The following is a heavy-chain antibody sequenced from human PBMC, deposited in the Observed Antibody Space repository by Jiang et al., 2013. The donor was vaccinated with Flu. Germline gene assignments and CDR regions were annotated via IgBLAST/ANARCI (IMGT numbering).Heavy chain of an antibody. V-gene: IGHV4-38-2*02. CDR1: GYSISSGYY. CDR3: ASLELDVPSVGY. J-gene: IGHJ4*02. CDR2: IYHSGST. Sequence: LLKPSETLSLTCTVSGYSISSGYYWGWIRQPPGKGLEWIGSIYHSGSTYYNPSLKSRVTISVDTSKNQFSLKLSSVTAADTAVYYCASLELDVPSVGYWGQGTLVTVSS. D-gene: IGHD3-3*02.